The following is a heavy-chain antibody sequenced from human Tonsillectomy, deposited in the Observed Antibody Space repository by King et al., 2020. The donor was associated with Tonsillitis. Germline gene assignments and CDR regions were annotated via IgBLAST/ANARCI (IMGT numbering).Heavy chain of an antibody. CDR2: ISYDGSNK. Sequence: VQLVESGGGVVQPGRSLRLSCAASGFTFSSYAMHWVRQALGKGLEWVAVISYDGSNKYYADSVKGRFTISRDNSKNTLYLQMNSLRAEDTAVYFCARDLGYSYGYGDYWGQGTLVTVSS. CDR1: GFTFSSYA. V-gene: IGHV3-30*04. J-gene: IGHJ4*02. CDR3: ARDLGYSYGYGDY. D-gene: IGHD5-18*01.